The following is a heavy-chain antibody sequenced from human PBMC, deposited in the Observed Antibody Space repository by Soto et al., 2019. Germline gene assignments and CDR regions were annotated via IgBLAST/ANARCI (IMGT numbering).Heavy chain of an antibody. CDR3: ARGRSGAAGTFDY. CDR1: GGSIHSGGYY. V-gene: IGHV4-31*03. CDR2: IYTIENT. Sequence: VQLQESGPGLVTPSQTLSLTCTVSGGSIHSGGYYWTWIRQYPGQVLDWIGYIYTIENTYYNPSLESRDTLSEDRSKNQFSLRLTSVTASDTAVYYCARGRSGAAGTFDYWGQGALVTVSS. D-gene: IGHD6-13*01. J-gene: IGHJ4*02.